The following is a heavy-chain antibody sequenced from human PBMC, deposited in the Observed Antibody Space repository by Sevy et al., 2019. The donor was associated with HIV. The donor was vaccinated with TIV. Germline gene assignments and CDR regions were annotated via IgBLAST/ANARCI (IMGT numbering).Heavy chain of an antibody. CDR3: ARSGGSYDYGMDV. D-gene: IGHD1-26*01. CDR1: EFTFSRYW. CDR2: IKQDGSEK. Sequence: GGSLRISCAASEFTFSRYWMSWVRQAPGKGLEWVANIKQDGSEKYYVDSVKGRFTISRDNAKNSLYLQMNSLRAEDTAVYYCARSGGSYDYGMDVWGQGTTVTVSS. V-gene: IGHV3-7*01. J-gene: IGHJ6*02.